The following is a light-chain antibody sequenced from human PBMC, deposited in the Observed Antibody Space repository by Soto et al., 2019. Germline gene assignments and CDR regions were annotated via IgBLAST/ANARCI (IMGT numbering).Light chain of an antibody. Sequence: EIVMTQSPATLSVSPGERFTLSCMASQSVSSRLAWYHQKPCQSPRLLIYGASTRATGIPARLSGSGSGTEFTLTISSLQSEDFGLYYCHQYNTFWTFGQGTKVDIK. CDR2: GAS. V-gene: IGKV3-15*01. CDR1: QSVSSR. J-gene: IGKJ1*01. CDR3: HQYNTFWT.